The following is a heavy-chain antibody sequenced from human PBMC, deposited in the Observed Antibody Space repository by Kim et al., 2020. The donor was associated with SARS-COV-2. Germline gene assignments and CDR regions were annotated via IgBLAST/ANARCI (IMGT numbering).Heavy chain of an antibody. D-gene: IGHD3-10*01. V-gene: IGHV3-53*01. J-gene: IGHJ3*02. CDR3: ASASITMVREHAFDI. Sequence: SVKGRFTITRDNSKNTLYLQMNSLRAEDTAVYYCASASITMVREHAFDIWGQGTMVTVSS.